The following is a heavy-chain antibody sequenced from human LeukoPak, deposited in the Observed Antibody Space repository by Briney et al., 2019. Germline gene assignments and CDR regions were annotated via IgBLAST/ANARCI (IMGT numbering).Heavy chain of an antibody. J-gene: IGHJ4*02. D-gene: IGHD3-3*01. Sequence: PGGSLRLSCAASGFTFSSYGMHWVRQAPGKGLEWVAVISYDGSNKHYADSVKGRFTISRDNSKNTLFLQLNSLRAEDTAVYYCARDLLLPYYDFWSGYYTGFDYWGQGTLVTVSS. V-gene: IGHV3-30*19. CDR1: GFTFSSYG. CDR2: ISYDGSNK. CDR3: ARDLLLPYYDFWSGYYTGFDY.